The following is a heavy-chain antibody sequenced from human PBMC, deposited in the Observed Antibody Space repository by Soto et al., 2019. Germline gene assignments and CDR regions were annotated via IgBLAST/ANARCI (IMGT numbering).Heavy chain of an antibody. CDR1: GFTFSSYG. V-gene: IGHV3-30*18. Sequence: QVQLVESGGGVVQPGRSLRLSCAASGFTFSSYGMHWVRQAPGKGLEWVAVISYDGSNKYYADSVKGRFTISRDNSKNTLYLQRNSLRAEDTAVYYCAKEAYSGSYEGPFAYWGQGTLVTVSS. D-gene: IGHD1-26*01. J-gene: IGHJ4*02. CDR2: ISYDGSNK. CDR3: AKEAYSGSYEGPFAY.